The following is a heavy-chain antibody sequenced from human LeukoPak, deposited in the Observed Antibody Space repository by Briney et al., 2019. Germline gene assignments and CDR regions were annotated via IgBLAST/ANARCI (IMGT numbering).Heavy chain of an antibody. CDR1: GFTFSSYS. D-gene: IGHD3-10*01. J-gene: IGHJ3*02. V-gene: IGHV3-48*04. CDR3: ARVWLWFGELSAFDI. CDR2: ISSSSSTI. Sequence: GGSLRLSCAASGFTFSSYSMNWVRQAPGKGLEWVSYISSSSSTIYYADSVKGRFTISRDNAKNSLYLQMNSLRAEDTAVYYCARVWLWFGELSAFDIWGQGTMVTVSS.